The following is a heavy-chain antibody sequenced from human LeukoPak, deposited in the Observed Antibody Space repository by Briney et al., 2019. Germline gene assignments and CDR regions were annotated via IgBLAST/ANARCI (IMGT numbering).Heavy chain of an antibody. Sequence: GGSLRLSCAASGFTFSSYAMSWVRQAPGKGLEWVSAISGSGGSTYYADSVKGRFTISRDNSKNTLYLQMNSLRAEDTAVYYCAKEQDIVVVPAAHLDYWGQGTLVTVSS. CDR3: AKEQDIVVVPAAHLDY. D-gene: IGHD2-2*01. CDR2: ISGSGGST. V-gene: IGHV3-23*01. CDR1: GFTFSSYA. J-gene: IGHJ4*02.